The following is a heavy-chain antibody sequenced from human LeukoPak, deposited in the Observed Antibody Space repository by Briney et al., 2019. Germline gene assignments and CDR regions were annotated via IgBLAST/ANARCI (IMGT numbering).Heavy chain of an antibody. D-gene: IGHD1-26*01. CDR2: INPTGGST. CDR3: ARDNSVGDNVWWFDP. CDR1: GYTFIDYY. J-gene: IGHJ5*02. V-gene: IGHV1-46*01. Sequence: ASVKVSCKASGYTFIDYYIHWVRQAPGQGLEWMGLINPTGGSTGYAQKFQGRVTMTRDMSTSTDYMELSSLRSEDTAIYYCARDNSVGDNVWWFDPWGQGTLVTVSS.